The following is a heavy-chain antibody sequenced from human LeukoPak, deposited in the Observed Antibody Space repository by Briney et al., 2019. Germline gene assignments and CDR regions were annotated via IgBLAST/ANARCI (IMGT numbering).Heavy chain of an antibody. Sequence: ASVKVSCKASGYTFTSYGISWVRQAPGQGLEWMGWISAYNGNTNYAQKLQGRVTMTTDTSTSTAYMELSSLRSEDTAVYYCARGPYYDFSLGDMDVWGKGTTVTVSS. V-gene: IGHV1-18*01. CDR2: ISAYNGNT. CDR3: ARGPYYDFSLGDMDV. J-gene: IGHJ6*03. D-gene: IGHD3-3*01. CDR1: GYTFTSYG.